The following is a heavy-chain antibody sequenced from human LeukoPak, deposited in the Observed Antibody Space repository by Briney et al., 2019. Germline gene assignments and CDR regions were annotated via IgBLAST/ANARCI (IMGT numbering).Heavy chain of an antibody. CDR1: GFTFSSYG. Sequence: PGRSLRLSCAASGFTFSSYGMHWVRQAPGKGLEWVAVISYDGSNKYYADSVKGRFTISRDNSKNTLYLQMSSLRAEDTAVYYCAKSFDYWGQGTLVTVSS. V-gene: IGHV3-30*18. CDR2: ISYDGSNK. J-gene: IGHJ4*02. CDR3: AKSFDY.